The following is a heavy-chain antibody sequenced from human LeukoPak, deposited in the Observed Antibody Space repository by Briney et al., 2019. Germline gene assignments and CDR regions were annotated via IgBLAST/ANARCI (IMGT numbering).Heavy chain of an antibody. Sequence: SETLSLTCTVSGGSISSDDYYWNWIRQPAGRGLEWIGRIYTTGNTMYNPSLESRVSMSIDTSKNQVSLKVKSVTAADTAVYYCARGGTLFTFFDYWGQGTLVTVSS. D-gene: IGHD2/OR15-2a*01. V-gene: IGHV4-61*02. J-gene: IGHJ4*02. CDR2: IYTTGNT. CDR3: ARGGTLFTFFDY. CDR1: GGSISSDDYY.